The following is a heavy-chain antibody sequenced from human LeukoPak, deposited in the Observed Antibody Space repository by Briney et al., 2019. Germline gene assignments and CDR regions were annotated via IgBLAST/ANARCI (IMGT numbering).Heavy chain of an antibody. D-gene: IGHD2-15*01. CDR1: GYTFTSYG. Sequence: ASVKVSCKASGYTFTSYGISWVRQAPGQGLEWMGWISAYNGNTNYSQKLQSRVTMTTDTSTSTAYMGLRSLRSDDTAVYYCARGPRPGYCSGGSCEGWFDPWGQGTLVTVSS. V-gene: IGHV1-18*04. CDR2: ISAYNGNT. J-gene: IGHJ5*02. CDR3: ARGPRPGYCSGGSCEGWFDP.